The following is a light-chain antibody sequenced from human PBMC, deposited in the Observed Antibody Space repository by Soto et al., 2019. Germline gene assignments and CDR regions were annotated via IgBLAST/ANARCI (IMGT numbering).Light chain of an antibody. CDR1: QSISTW. J-gene: IGKJ5*01. V-gene: IGKV1-5*01. CDR2: GAS. CDR3: QQRQYWPPIT. Sequence: DIRMAQSPPTLSSSVGGRVSISCAASQSISTWLAWYQQKPGKAPKLLIYGASTLQSGVPSRFSGAGSGTNVTLTISSLEPEDFAIYYCQQRQYWPPITFGQGTRLEIK.